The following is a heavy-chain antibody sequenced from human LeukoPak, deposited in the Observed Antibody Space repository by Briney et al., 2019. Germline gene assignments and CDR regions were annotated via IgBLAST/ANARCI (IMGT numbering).Heavy chain of an antibody. V-gene: IGHV4-61*02. J-gene: IGHJ4*02. CDR3: ASRNYYDSTGYFDY. Sequence: SQTLSLTCTVPGGSISSGSYYWSWIRQPAGKGLEWIGRIYTSGSTNYNPSLKSRVTISVDTSKNQFSLKLSSVTAADTAVYYCASRNYYDSTGYFDYWGQGTLVTVSS. D-gene: IGHD3-22*01. CDR2: IYTSGST. CDR1: GGSISSGSYY.